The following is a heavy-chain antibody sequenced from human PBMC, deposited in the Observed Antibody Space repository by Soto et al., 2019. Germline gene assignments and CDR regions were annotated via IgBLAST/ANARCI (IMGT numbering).Heavy chain of an antibody. V-gene: IGHV4-34*01. J-gene: IGHJ4*02. CDR3: ARTARGYARYTPQYYFDY. CDR2: INHSGST. Sequence: SETLSLTCAFYGWSFSGYYWSLIRQPPGKGLEWIGEINHSGSTNYNPSLKSRVTISVDTSKNQFSLKLSSVTAADTAVYYCARTARGYARYTPQYYFDYWGQGTLVTVSS. CDR1: GWSFSGYY. D-gene: IGHD5-18*01.